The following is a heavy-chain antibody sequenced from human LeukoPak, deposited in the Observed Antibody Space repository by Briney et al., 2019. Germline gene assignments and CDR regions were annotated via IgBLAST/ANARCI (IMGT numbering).Heavy chain of an antibody. CDR2: IYPSGST. J-gene: IGHJ5*02. V-gene: IGHV4-61*02. CDR1: GGSISSGSYY. CDR3: ARAVGSSESNWFDP. D-gene: IGHD1-26*01. Sequence: PSQTLSPTCTVSGGSISSGSYYWSWIRQPAGKGLEWIGRIYPSGSTNYNPSLKSRVTISVDRSKNQFSLMLRSVTAADTAVYYCARAVGSSESNWFDPWGQGTLATVSS.